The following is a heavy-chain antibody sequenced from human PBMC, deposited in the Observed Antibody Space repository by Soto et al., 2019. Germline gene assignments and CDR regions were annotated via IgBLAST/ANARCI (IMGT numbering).Heavy chain of an antibody. D-gene: IGHD2-21*02. CDR2: IIPIFGTA. Sequence: SVKVSCKASGGTCSSYAISWVRQAPGQGLEWMGGIIPIFGTANYAQKFQGRVTITADESTSTAYMELSSLRSEDTAVYYCATTEGVTAISYYYGMDVWGQGTTVTVSS. CDR1: GGTCSSYA. V-gene: IGHV1-69*13. J-gene: IGHJ6*02. CDR3: ATTEGVTAISYYYGMDV.